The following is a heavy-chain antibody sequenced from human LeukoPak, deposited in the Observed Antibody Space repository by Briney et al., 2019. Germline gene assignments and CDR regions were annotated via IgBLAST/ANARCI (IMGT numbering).Heavy chain of an antibody. CDR1: GFTFSSYA. Sequence: PGGSLRLSCAASGFTFSSYAMSWVRQAPGKGLEWVSAISGSGGSTYYADSVKGRFTISRDNSKNTLYLQMNSLRAEDTAVYYCAKAPCSGGSCYSFPYLGYWGQGTLGTGSS. J-gene: IGHJ4*01. CDR3: AKAPCSGGSCYSFPYLGY. V-gene: IGHV3-23*01. D-gene: IGHD2-15*01. CDR2: ISGSGGST.